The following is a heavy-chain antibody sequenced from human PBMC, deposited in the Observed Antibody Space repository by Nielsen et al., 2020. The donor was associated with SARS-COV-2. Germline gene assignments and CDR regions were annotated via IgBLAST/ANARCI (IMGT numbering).Heavy chain of an antibody. CDR1: GFTFSSYS. J-gene: IGHJ3*02. D-gene: IGHD3-10*01. V-gene: IGHV3-21*01. CDR2: ISSSSSYI. CDR3: ARGRKRIMVRGREGAFDI. Sequence: GGSLRLSCAASGFTFSSYSMNWVRQAPGKGLEWVSSISSSSSYIYYADSVKGRFTISRDNAKNSLYLQMNSLRAEDTAVYYCARGRKRIMVRGREGAFDIWGQGTMVTVSS.